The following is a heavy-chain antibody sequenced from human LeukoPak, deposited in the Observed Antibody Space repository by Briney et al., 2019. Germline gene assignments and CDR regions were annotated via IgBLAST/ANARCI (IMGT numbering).Heavy chain of an antibody. D-gene: IGHD5-18*01. CDR3: ARVSYGLDR. Sequence: PSETLSLTCTVSGGSISSYYWSWIRQPPGKGLEWIGYIYCSGSTNYNLSLKSRVTISVDTSKNQFSLKLSSVTAADTAVYYCARVSYGLDRWGQGTLVTVSS. CDR1: GGSISSYY. V-gene: IGHV4-59*01. J-gene: IGHJ5*02. CDR2: IYCSGST.